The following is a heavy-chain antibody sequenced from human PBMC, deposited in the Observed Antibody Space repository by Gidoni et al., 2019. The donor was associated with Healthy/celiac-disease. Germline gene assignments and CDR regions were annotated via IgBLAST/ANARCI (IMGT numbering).Heavy chain of an antibody. Sequence: EVQLLESGGGLVQPGGSLRLSCAASGFTFSSYAMSWVRQAPGKGLEWVSDISGSGGSTYYADSVKGRFTISRDNSKNTLYLQMNSLRAEDTAVYYCAKVGPNTYYYYYGMDVWGQGTTVTVSS. CDR3: AKVGPNTYYYYYGMDV. D-gene: IGHD2-2*02. V-gene: IGHV3-23*01. J-gene: IGHJ6*02. CDR1: GFTFSSYA. CDR2: ISGSGGST.